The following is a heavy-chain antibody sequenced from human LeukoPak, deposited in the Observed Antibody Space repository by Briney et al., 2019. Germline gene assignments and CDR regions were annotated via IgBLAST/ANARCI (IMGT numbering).Heavy chain of an antibody. CDR2: ISWNSGSI. J-gene: IGHJ3*02. CDR3: AKGQDRQLHHAFDI. D-gene: IGHD6-6*01. CDR1: GFTFDDYA. Sequence: GRSLRLSCAAPGFTFDDYAMHWVRQAPGKGLEWVSGISWNSGSIGYADSVKGRFTISRDNAKNSLYLQMNSLRAEDTALYYCAKGQDRQLHHAFDIWGQGTMVTVSS. V-gene: IGHV3-9*01.